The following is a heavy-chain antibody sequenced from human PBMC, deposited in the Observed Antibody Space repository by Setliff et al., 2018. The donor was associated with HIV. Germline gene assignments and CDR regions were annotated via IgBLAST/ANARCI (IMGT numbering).Heavy chain of an antibody. V-gene: IGHV3-30*02. J-gene: IGHJ4*02. CDR3: AKDRYYDSSGSPFDY. Sequence: GGSLRLSCTASGFIFSDYGMHWVRQTPGKGPEWVAFIKYDGIKQDYADSVKGRFTISRDNSKNTLYLQMNSLRAEDTAVYYCAKDRYYDSSGSPFDYWGQGTLVTVSS. D-gene: IGHD3-22*01. CDR1: GFIFSDYG. CDR2: IKYDGIKQ.